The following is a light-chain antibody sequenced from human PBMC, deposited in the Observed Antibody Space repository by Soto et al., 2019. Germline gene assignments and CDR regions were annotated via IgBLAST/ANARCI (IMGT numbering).Light chain of an antibody. Sequence: AIQLPQSPSSMSASVVYRFKISGLASQGIGNDLAWYQQKPGKAPRLLIFAASNLQSGVPSRFSGSGSGTDFTLTISSLQPEDFATYYCQQSYSIPWTCGQGTKVDIK. CDR2: AAS. CDR3: QQSYSIPWT. CDR1: QGIGND. J-gene: IGKJ1*01. V-gene: IGKV1-6*01.